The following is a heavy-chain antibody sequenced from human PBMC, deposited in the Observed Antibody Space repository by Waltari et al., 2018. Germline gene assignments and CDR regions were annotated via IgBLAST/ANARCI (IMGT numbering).Heavy chain of an antibody. CDR3: ARDRGTGLYLDS. V-gene: IGHV4-4*02. D-gene: IGHD1-1*01. CDR1: GDSMNSNSW. Sequence: QLQLQESGAGLVKPSETLSLTCTVSGDSMNSNSWWSWVRQSPDKGLEWIGQVLRNGRSNYNPSLEGRVIISLDTSNNRFSLELTSATAVDTAVYYCARDRGTGLYLDSWGPGTLVTVS. J-gene: IGHJ4*02. CDR2: VLRNGRS.